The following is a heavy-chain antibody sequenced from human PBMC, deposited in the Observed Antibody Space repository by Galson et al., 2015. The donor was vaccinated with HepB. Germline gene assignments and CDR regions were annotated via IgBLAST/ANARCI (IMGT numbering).Heavy chain of an antibody. CDR3: ARERRTVTHYYYGMDG. V-gene: IGHV1-18*04. D-gene: IGHD4-17*01. CDR2: ISAYNGNT. Sequence: SVKVSCKASGYTFTSYGISWVRQAPGQGLEWMGWISAYNGNTNYAQKLQGRVTMTTDTSTSTAYMELRSLRSDDTAVYYCARERRTVTHYYYGMDGWGQGTTVTVSS. CDR1: GYTFTSYG. J-gene: IGHJ6*01.